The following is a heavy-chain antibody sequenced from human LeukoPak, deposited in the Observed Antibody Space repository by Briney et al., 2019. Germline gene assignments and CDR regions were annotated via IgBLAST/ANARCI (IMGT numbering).Heavy chain of an antibody. CDR3: ARPTVEMATIWNY. V-gene: IGHV3-7*01. J-gene: IGHJ4*02. D-gene: IGHD5-24*01. Sequence: GGSLRLSCAASGFIFSSYWMSWVRQAPWKGLEWVANIKEDGSVKYYVDSVKGRFTISRDNAKNSLYLQMNSLRAEDTAVYYCARPTVEMATIWNYWGQGTLVTVSS. CDR2: IKEDGSVK. CDR1: GFIFSSYW.